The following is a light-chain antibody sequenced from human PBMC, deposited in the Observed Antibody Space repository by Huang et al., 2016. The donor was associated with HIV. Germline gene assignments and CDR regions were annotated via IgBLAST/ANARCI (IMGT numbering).Light chain of an antibody. J-gene: IGKJ1*01. V-gene: IGKV3-20*01. Sequence: DIVLTQSPGTLSLSPGERATLSCRASQSLSSYYLAWYQQKPGQTPRLLIHAASTRANGIPDRVSGSGSGAGFTLTISRLEPEDSAVYFCHHYGSPPWTFGQGTRVEIK. CDR3: HHYGSPPWT. CDR1: QSLSSYY. CDR2: AAS.